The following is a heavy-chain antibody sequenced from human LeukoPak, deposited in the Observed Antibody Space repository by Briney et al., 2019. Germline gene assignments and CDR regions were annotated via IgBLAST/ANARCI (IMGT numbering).Heavy chain of an antibody. V-gene: IGHV3-30*02. Sequence: GGSLRLSCAASGFTFSTYGMHWVRQAPGKGLEWVAFIRYDGSNKYYADSVKGRFTISRDNSKNTPYLQMNSLRAEDTAVYYRAKDNYDYGDYDGGDYWGQGTLVTVSS. J-gene: IGHJ4*02. CDR1: GFTFSTYG. CDR3: AKDNYDYGDYDGGDY. CDR2: IRYDGSNK. D-gene: IGHD4-17*01.